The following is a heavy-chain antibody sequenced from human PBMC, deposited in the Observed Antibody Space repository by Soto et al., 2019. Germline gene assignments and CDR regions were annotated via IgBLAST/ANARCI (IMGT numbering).Heavy chain of an antibody. V-gene: IGHV1-46*02. J-gene: IGHJ4*02. D-gene: IGHD6-13*01. Sequence: QVQLVQSGAEVKKPGASVKVSCRTSGYTFKHYYIHWVRQAPGQGLEWLGIINPASASTNYAQEFQDRVTLTMDTSTTTVYMELSGLRAGDTAIFYCARDLAAGDHWGQGTLVTFSS. CDR1: GYTFKHYY. CDR3: ARDLAAGDH. CDR2: INPASAST.